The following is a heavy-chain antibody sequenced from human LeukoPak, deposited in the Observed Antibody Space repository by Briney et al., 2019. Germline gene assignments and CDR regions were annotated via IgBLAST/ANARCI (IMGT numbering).Heavy chain of an antibody. CDR2: IIPIFGTA. J-gene: IGHJ6*02. Sequence: ASVKVSCKASGGTFSSYAISWVRQAPGQGLEWMGGIIPIFGTANYAQKFQGRVTMTRDTSTSTVYMELSSLRSEDTAVYYCARGKGGGSYYYYYYYGMDVWGQGTTVTVSS. CDR3: ARGKGGGSYYYYYYYGMDV. D-gene: IGHD1-26*01. V-gene: IGHV1-69*05. CDR1: GGTFSSYA.